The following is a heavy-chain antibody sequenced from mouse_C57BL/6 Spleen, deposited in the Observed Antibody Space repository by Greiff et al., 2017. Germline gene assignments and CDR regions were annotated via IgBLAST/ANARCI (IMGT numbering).Heavy chain of an antibody. V-gene: IGHV1-15*01. D-gene: IGHD6-1*01. Sequence: VHLQQSGAELVRPGASVTLSCTASGYTITDYEMHWVKQTPVHGLEWIGAIDPDTGGTAYNPKFKGKAIVTADTSSSTAYMELRSLTSEASAVYDCKRGRGCYGYFDGWGTGTTVTVSS. CDR3: KRGRGCYGYFDG. CDR1: GYTITDYE. CDR2: IDPDTGGT. J-gene: IGHJ1*03.